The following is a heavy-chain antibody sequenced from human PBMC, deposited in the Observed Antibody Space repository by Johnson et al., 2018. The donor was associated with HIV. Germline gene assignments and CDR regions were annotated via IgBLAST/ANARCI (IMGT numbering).Heavy chain of an antibody. D-gene: IGHD1-26*01. V-gene: IGHV3-33*01. CDR3: VRVGGNGNYFFDPVDM. Sequence: QVQLVESGGGVVQPGRSLRLSCAASGFTFSTYGMYWVRQAPGKGLEWVAFIRYDGSYKYYGDSVKARFMISRDNAKNSLYLQMNSLRVEDTALYYCVRVGGNGNYFFDPVDMWGQGTMVTVSS. CDR1: GFTFSTYG. J-gene: IGHJ3*02. CDR2: IRYDGSYK.